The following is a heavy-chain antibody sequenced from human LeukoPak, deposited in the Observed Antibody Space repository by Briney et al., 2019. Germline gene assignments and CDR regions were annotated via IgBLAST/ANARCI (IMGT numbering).Heavy chain of an antibody. V-gene: IGHV4-34*01. D-gene: IGHD5-18*01. CDR2: INHSGST. CDR1: GWSFSGYY. Sequence: SETLSLTCAVYGWSFSGYYLRWLRQPPGKGLEWIGEINHSGSTNYQPSLKSRVTISIDTYKNQLSLTLSSVTDAHTPVYLCASSSEGLWRAFDYWGQGTLVTVSS. CDR3: ASSSEGLWRAFDY. J-gene: IGHJ4*02.